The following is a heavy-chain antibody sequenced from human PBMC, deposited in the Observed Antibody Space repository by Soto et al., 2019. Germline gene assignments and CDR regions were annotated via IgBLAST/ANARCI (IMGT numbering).Heavy chain of an antibody. V-gene: IGHV3-30*18. CDR2: ISYDGSNK. J-gene: IGHJ6*02. CDR3: ANDPGYYGMDV. CDR1: GFTFSSYG. Sequence: PWWSLRLSCSASGFTFSSYGMHWFRQAPGKGLEWVAVISYDGSNKYYADSVKGRFTISRDNSKNTLYLQMNSLRAEDTAVYYCANDPGYYGMDVWGQGTTVTVSS.